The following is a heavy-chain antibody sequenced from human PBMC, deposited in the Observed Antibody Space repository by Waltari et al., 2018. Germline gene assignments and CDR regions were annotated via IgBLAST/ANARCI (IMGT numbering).Heavy chain of an antibody. CDR1: GYTFTSYY. J-gene: IGHJ4*02. V-gene: IGHV1-46*01. D-gene: IGHD3-10*01. CDR3: ATALHRITMVQGDNY. CDR2: INPSGGST. Sequence: QVQLVQSGAEVKKPGASVKVSCKASGYTFTSYYMHWVRQAPGQGLEWMGIINPSGGSTSYAQKFQGRVTMTRDTSTSTVYMELSSLRSEDTAVYYCATALHRITMVQGDNYWGQGTLVTVSS.